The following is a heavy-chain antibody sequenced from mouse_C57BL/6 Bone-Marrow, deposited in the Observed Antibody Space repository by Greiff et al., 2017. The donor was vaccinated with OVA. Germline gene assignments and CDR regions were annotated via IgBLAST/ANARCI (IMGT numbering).Heavy chain of an antibody. CDR2: ISDGGSYT. D-gene: IGHD2-3*01. CDR3: ARVRWLLRAMDY. J-gene: IGHJ4*01. CDR1: GFTFSSYA. V-gene: IGHV5-4*03. Sequence: EVNVVESGGGLVKPGGSLKLSCAASGFTFSSYAMSWVRQTPEKRLEWVATISDGGSYTYYPDNVKGRFTISRDNAKNNLYLQMSHLKSEDTAMYYCARVRWLLRAMDYWGQGTSVTVSS.